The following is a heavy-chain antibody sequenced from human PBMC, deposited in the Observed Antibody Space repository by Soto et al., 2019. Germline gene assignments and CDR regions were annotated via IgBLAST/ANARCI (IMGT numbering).Heavy chain of an antibody. D-gene: IGHD1-1*01. CDR1: GFIFSGYA. Sequence: LRLSCAASGFIFSGYAMHWVRQAPGKGLEWVAVIWYDGSNKYYADSVEGRFTISRDNSKRKLHLQMNSLRAEDTAVYYCARDRGDGYNFGPLDYWGQGSLVTVSS. J-gene: IGHJ4*02. CDR2: IWYDGSNK. CDR3: ARDRGDGYNFGPLDY. V-gene: IGHV3-33*01.